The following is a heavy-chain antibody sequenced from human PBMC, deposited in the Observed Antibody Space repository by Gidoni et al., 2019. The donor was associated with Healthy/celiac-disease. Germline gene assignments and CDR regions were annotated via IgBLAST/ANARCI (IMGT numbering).Heavy chain of an antibody. D-gene: IGHD2-21*02. J-gene: IGHJ6*02. CDR3: ARARYGGNSYGPYYYYYGMDV. Sequence: QVQLQESGPGLVKPSETLSLTCTVSGGSISSYYWSWIRQPPGKGLEWIGYIYYSGSTNYNPSLKSRVTISVDTSKNQFSLKLSSVTAADTAVYYCARARYGGNSYGPYYYYYGMDVWGQGTTVTVSS. CDR2: IYYSGST. V-gene: IGHV4-59*01. CDR1: GGSISSYY.